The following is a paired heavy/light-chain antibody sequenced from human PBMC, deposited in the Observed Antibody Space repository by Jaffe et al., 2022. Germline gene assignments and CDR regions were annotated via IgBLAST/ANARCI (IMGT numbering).Light chain of an antibody. V-gene: IGLV2-23*01. CDR1: SSDVGSYNL. Sequence: QSALTQPASVSGSPGQSITISCTGTSSDVGSYNLVSWYQQHPGKAPKLMIYEGSKRPSGVSNRFSGSKSGNTASLTISGLQAEDEADYYCCSYAGSSTRVFGGGTKLTVL. CDR2: EGS. J-gene: IGLJ3*02. CDR3: CSYAGSSTRV.
Heavy chain of an antibody. J-gene: IGHJ6*03. CDR1: GFTFSSYA. CDR2: ISGSGGST. Sequence: EVQLLESGGGLVQPGGSLRLSCAASGFTFSSYAMSWVRQAPGKGLEWVSAISGSGGSTYYADSVKGRFTISRDNSKNTLYLQMNSLRAEDTAVYYCAKDGHVLRFLEWLFQEGYYYYMDVWGKGTTVTVSS. D-gene: IGHD3-3*01. CDR3: AKDGHVLRFLEWLFQEGYYYYMDV. V-gene: IGHV3-23*01.